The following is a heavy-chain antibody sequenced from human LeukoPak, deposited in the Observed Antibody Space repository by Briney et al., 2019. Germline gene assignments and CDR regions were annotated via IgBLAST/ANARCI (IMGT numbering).Heavy chain of an antibody. CDR2: INNDGSST. Sequence: GGSLRLSCAASGFTFSSHWMHWVRQAPGKGLMWVSRINNDGSSTVYADSVKGRFTISRDNAENTVFLQMNSLSAEDTAVYYCAKDLRSTSSPFDYWGQGTLVTVSS. J-gene: IGHJ4*02. CDR3: AKDLRSTSSPFDY. CDR1: GFTFSSHW. D-gene: IGHD2-2*01. V-gene: IGHV3-74*01.